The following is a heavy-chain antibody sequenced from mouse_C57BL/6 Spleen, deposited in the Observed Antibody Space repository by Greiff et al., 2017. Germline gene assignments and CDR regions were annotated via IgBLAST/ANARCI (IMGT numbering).Heavy chain of an antibody. J-gene: IGHJ4*01. Sequence: EVQRVESGEGLVKPGGSLKLSCAASGFTFSSYAMSWVRQTPEKRLEWVAYISSGGDYISYADTVKGRFTISRDNARNILYLQMSSRKTEDTAMYYCTRCDVDVGYAMDYWGQGTSVTVSS. V-gene: IGHV5-9-1*02. CDR1: GFTFSSYA. CDR2: ISSGGDYI. D-gene: IGHD2-13*01. CDR3: TRCDVDVGYAMDY.